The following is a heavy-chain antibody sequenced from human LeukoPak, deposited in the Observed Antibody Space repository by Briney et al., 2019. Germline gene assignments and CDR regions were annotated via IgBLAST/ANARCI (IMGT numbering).Heavy chain of an antibody. J-gene: IGHJ4*02. D-gene: IGHD3-22*01. V-gene: IGHV3-23*01. Sequence: GGSLRLSCAASGFTFSSYAMSWVRQAPGKGLGWVSGSTGSGGSTYYADSVEGRFTISRDNSKNTLYLQMNSLRAEDTAVYYCAKGRSEDYYESSGYWGQGTLVTVSS. CDR1: GFTFSSYA. CDR2: STGSGGST. CDR3: AKGRSEDYYESSGY.